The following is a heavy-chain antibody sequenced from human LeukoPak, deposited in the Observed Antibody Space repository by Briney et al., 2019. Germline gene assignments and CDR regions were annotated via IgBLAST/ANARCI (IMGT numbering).Heavy chain of an antibody. J-gene: IGHJ4*02. CDR2: IRYDGSNK. D-gene: IGHD2-15*01. V-gene: IGHV3-30*02. Sequence: GGSLRLSCAASGFTFSSYGMHWVRQAPGKGLEWLAFIRYDGSNKYYADSVKGRFTISRDNSKNTLYLQMNSLRAEDTAVYYCAKTLPPVDRIGHIFDYWGQGTLVTVSS. CDR1: GFTFSSYG. CDR3: AKTLPPVDRIGHIFDY.